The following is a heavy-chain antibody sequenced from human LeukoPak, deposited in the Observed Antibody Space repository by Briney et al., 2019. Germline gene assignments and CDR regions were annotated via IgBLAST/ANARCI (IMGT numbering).Heavy chain of an antibody. J-gene: IGHJ4*02. D-gene: IGHD3-22*01. V-gene: IGHV3-23*01. CDR2: ISGSGGST. Sequence: GGSLRLSCAASGFTFSSYAMSWVRQAPGKGLEWVSAISGSGGSTYYADSVKGRFTISRDNSKNTLYLQMNSLRAEDTAVYYCAKDRGGHYYDSSDEAFDYWGQGTLVTVSS. CDR1: GFTFSSYA. CDR3: AKDRGGHYYDSSDEAFDY.